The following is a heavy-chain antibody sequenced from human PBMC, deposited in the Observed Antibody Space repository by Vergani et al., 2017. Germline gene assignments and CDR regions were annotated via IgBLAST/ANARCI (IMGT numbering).Heavy chain of an antibody. Sequence: QVQLVESGGGVVQPGRSLRLSCAASGFTFSSYGMHWVRQAPGKGLEWVAVIWYDGSNKYYADSVKGRFTISRDNSKNTPYLQMNSLRAEDTAVYYCARDYDSSGYEMGYFDYWGQGTLVTVSS. J-gene: IGHJ4*02. CDR1: GFTFSSYG. CDR2: IWYDGSNK. CDR3: ARDYDSSGYEMGYFDY. D-gene: IGHD3-22*01. V-gene: IGHV3-33*01.